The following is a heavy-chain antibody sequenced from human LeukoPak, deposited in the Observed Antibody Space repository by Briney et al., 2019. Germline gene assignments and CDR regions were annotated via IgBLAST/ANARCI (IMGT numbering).Heavy chain of an antibody. D-gene: IGHD3-10*01. V-gene: IGHV4-34*01. CDR2: INHSGST. Sequence: SETLSLTCAVYGGPFGVYYWSWVRQPPGKGLEWIGEINHSGSTNYNPTLKSRVTISVDTSKNHFSLKLSSVTAADTAVYYCAGPGAGDLDYWGQGTLVTVSS. J-gene: IGHJ4*02. CDR3: AGPGAGDLDY. CDR1: GGPFGVYY.